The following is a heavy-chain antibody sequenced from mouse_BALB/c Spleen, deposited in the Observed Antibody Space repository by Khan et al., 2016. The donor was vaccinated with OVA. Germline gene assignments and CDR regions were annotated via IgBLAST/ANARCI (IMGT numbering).Heavy chain of an antibody. CDR1: GFSLTNYG. CDR3: ARQPYYHYNIIEY. Sequence: QVQLKESGPGLVAPSQSLSITCTISGFSLTNYGVHWVRQPPGKGLEWLVVIWSDGSTTYNSALKSRLTISKENSKSHDFLKMNSLQTDDTAVYFCARQPYYHYNIIEYWGQGTSVTVSS. D-gene: IGHD2-10*01. CDR2: IWSDGST. J-gene: IGHJ4*01. V-gene: IGHV2-6-1*01.